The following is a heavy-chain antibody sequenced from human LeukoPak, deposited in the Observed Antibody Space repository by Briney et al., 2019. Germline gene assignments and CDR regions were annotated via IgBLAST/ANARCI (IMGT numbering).Heavy chain of an antibody. J-gene: IGHJ4*02. Sequence: SETLSLTCAVYGGSFSGYYWSWIRQPPGKGLEWIGEINHSGSTNYNPSLKSRVTISVDTSKNQFSLKLSSVTAADTAVYYCAREQILRYFDWLTFSTYFDYWGQGTLVIVSS. D-gene: IGHD3-9*01. CDR1: GGSFSGYY. CDR3: AREQILRYFDWLTFSTYFDY. CDR2: INHSGST. V-gene: IGHV4-34*01.